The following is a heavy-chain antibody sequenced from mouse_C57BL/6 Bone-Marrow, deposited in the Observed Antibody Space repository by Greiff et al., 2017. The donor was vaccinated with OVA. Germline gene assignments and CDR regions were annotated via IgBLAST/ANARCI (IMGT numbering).Heavy chain of an antibody. CDR2: ISNLAYSI. CDR1: GFTFSDYG. D-gene: IGHD2-4*01. CDR3: ARLYDYDGYWYFDV. Sequence: EVKLMESGGGLVQPGGSLKLSCAASGFTFSDYGMAWVRQAPRKGPEWVAFISNLAYSIYYADTVTGRFTISRENAKNTLYLEMSSLRSEDTAMYYCARLYDYDGYWYFDVWGTGTTVTVSS. J-gene: IGHJ1*03. V-gene: IGHV5-15*01.